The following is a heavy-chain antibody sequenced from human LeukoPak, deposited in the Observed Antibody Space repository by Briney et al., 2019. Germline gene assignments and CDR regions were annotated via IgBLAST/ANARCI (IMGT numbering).Heavy chain of an antibody. CDR3: ARDYYGSGTYSHPGDY. V-gene: IGHV1-3*01. D-gene: IGHD3-10*01. CDR1: GYTLTNYA. J-gene: IGHJ4*02. Sequence: ASVKVSCKASGYTLTNYALHWVRQAPGQRLEWMGWINPGNDNTKYSQKFQGRVTITRDTSASTAYMVLSSLRAEDTAVYYCARDYYGSGTYSHPGDYWGQGTLVTVSS. CDR2: INPGNDNT.